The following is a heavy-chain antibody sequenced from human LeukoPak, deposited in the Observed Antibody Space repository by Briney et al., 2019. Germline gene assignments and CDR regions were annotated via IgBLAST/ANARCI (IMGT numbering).Heavy chain of an antibody. V-gene: IGHV3-48*03. J-gene: IGHJ6*02. Sequence: GGPLSLSCAPSGLILSSYEMLCVPDATEKGREWVSYNSSRGSPLQYADSVKGRFTISRDNAKISLYLQMNRLRVEDTAVYYCARVLGYSLGDYYYGMDVWGQGTTVTVSS. D-gene: IGHD5-18*01. CDR3: ARVLGYSLGDYYYGMDV. CDR2: NSSRGSPL. CDR1: GLILSSYE.